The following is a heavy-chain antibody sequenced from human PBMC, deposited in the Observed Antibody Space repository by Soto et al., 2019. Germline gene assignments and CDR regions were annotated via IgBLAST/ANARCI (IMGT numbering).Heavy chain of an antibody. D-gene: IGHD6-19*01. CDR2: ISAYNGNT. J-gene: IGHJ5*02. Sequence: AAVKVSCQSSGYTFTSYGISGVRRSPGQGLEWMGCISAYNGNTNYAQKLQGRVTMTTDTSTSTAYMELRSLRSDDKAVYYCARVVRGSGWNNWFDPWGQGTLVPVSS. V-gene: IGHV1-18*04. CDR3: ARVVRGSGWNNWFDP. CDR1: GYTFTSYG.